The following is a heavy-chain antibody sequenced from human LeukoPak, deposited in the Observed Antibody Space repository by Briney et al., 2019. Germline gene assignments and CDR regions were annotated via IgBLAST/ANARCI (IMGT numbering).Heavy chain of an antibody. Sequence: SETLSLTCTVSGGSISSYYWSWIRQPPGKGLEWIGYIYYSGSTNYNPSLKSRVTISVDTSKNQFSLKLSSVTAADTAVYYCARDVYSGYVRVFDYWGQGTLVTVSS. D-gene: IGHD5-12*01. CDR2: IYYSGST. CDR3: ARDVYSGYVRVFDY. J-gene: IGHJ4*02. V-gene: IGHV4-59*12. CDR1: GGSISSYY.